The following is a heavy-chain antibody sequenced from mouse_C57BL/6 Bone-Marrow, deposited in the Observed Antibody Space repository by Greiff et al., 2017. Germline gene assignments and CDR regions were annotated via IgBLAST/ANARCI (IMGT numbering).Heavy chain of an antibody. CDR1: GYTFTSYW. V-gene: IGHV1-69*01. CDR3: ARRGPYFDY. CDR2: IDPSDSYT. Sequence: QVQLQQPGAELVMPGASVKLSCKASGYTFTSYWMHWVKQRPGQGLEWIGEIDPSDSYTNYNQKFTGKSTLTVDKSSSTAYMQLSSLTSEDSAVYYCARRGPYFDYWGQGTTLTVSS. D-gene: IGHD3-3*01. J-gene: IGHJ2*01.